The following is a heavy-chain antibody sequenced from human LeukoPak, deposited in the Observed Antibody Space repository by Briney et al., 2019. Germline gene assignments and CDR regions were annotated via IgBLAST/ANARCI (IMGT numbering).Heavy chain of an antibody. CDR3: ARVSWGVAAAGTGYYYYYMDV. CDR1: GDSISSYY. Sequence: SETLSLTCTVTGDSISSYYWSWIRQPPGKGLEWIGYIYYSGSTNYNPSLKSRVTISVDTSKNQFSLKLSSVTAAGTAVYYCARVSWGVAAAGTGYYYYYMDVWGKGTTVTISS. D-gene: IGHD6-25*01. V-gene: IGHV4-59*01. CDR2: IYYSGST. J-gene: IGHJ6*03.